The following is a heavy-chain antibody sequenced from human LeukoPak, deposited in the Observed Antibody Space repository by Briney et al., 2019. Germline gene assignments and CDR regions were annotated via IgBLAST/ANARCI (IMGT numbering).Heavy chain of an antibody. V-gene: IGHV1-18*01. J-gene: IGHJ4*02. CDR2: ISAYNGNT. CDR3: AREYCSGGRCYMGFDH. CDR1: GYTFTSYG. D-gene: IGHD2-15*01. Sequence: ASVKVSCKASGYTFTSYGISWVRQAPGQGLEWMGWISAYNGNTNYAQKLQGRVTTTTDTSTSTAYMELRSLRSDDTAVYYCAREYCSGGRCYMGFDHWGQGTLVTVSS.